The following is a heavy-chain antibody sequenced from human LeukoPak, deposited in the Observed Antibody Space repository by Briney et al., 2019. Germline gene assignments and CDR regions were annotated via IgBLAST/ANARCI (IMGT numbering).Heavy chain of an antibody. CDR2: INHSGST. CDR3: ARYYCSGSSCYSTNWFDP. V-gene: IGHV4-34*01. CDR1: GGSFSGYY. D-gene: IGHD2-15*01. Sequence: SETLSLTCAVYGGSFSGYYWSWIRQPPGKGLEWIGEINHSGSTNYNPSLKSRVTISVDTSKNQFSLKLTSVTAADTAVYFCARYYCSGSSCYSTNWFDPWGQGTLVTVSS. J-gene: IGHJ5*02.